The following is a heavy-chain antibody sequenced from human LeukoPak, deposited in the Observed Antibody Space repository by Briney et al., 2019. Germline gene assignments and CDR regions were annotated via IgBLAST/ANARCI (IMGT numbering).Heavy chain of an antibody. D-gene: IGHD6-13*01. J-gene: IGHJ6*02. V-gene: IGHV3-7*03. CDR3: AKPLRQLTYYYYYGMDV. Sequence: GGSLRLSCAVSGFTFSNYWMNWVRQAPGKGLEWVANINQDGSGKYYVDSVKGRFTISRDSAKTSLYLQMNSLRAEDTAVYYCAKPLRQLTYYYYYGMDVWGQGTTVTVSS. CDR1: GFTFSNYW. CDR2: INQDGSGK.